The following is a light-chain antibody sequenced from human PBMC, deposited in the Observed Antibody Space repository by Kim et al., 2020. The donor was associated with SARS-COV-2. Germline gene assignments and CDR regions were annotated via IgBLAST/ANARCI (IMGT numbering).Light chain of an antibody. Sequence: VSPGETASITCSGDEWGNKYACWYQQKPGQSPTVVIYEDNKRPSGIPERFSGSNSGNTATLTISGTQAMDEAEYYCQAWDNSTVIFGAGTKLTVL. V-gene: IGLV3-1*01. CDR1: EWGNKY. CDR3: QAWDNSTVI. J-gene: IGLJ2*01. CDR2: EDN.